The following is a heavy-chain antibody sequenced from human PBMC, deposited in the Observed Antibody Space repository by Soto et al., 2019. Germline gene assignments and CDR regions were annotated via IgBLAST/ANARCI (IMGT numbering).Heavy chain of an antibody. J-gene: IGHJ6*02. CDR2: ISPKSGNI. D-gene: IGHD1-1*01. Sequence: VKVSCKTSGYTFTRNGISWVRQAPGQGLEWMGWISPKSGNIKYSQRFQDRVIITRDTSASTGYMELSSLRSEDTAVYYCARGKGMEENYFYYGLDIWGQGTTVTVSS. CDR1: GYTFTRNG. CDR3: ARGKGMEENYFYYGLDI. V-gene: IGHV1-18*01.